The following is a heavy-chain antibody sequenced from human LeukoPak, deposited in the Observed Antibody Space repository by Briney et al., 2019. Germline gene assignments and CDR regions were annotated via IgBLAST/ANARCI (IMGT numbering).Heavy chain of an antibody. V-gene: IGHV4-39*07. CDR3: ARAISYYDFWSGYSGGLDY. CDR2: IYYSGST. J-gene: IGHJ4*02. Sequence: SETLSLTCTVSGGSISSSSYYWGWIRQPPGKGLEWIGSIYYSGSTNYNPSLKSRVTISVDTSKNQFSLKLSSVTAADTAVYYCARAISYYDFWSGYSGGLDYWGQGTLVTVSS. D-gene: IGHD3-3*01. CDR1: GGSISSSSYY.